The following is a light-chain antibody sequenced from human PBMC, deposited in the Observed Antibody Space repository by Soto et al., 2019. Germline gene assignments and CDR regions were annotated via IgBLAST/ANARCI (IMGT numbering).Light chain of an antibody. J-gene: IGKJ1*01. Sequence: DIQMTQSPSSLSASVGDRVTITCRASQGIRNDLNWYQQKPGRAPKRLIYSASSLQSGVPSRFSGSGSGTEFTLTISSLQPEDFATYYCLQHNTYPWTFGQGTKVDIK. CDR2: SAS. CDR1: QGIRND. CDR3: LQHNTYPWT. V-gene: IGKV1-17*01.